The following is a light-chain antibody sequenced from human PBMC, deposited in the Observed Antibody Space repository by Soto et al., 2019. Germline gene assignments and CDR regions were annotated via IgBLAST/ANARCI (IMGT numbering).Light chain of an antibody. CDR3: SSYAGSNNLGV. J-gene: IGLJ1*01. Sequence: QSALTQPASVSGSPGQSITISCTGTSSDVGSYNLVSWYQQHPGKAPKLMIYEVSKRPSGVSHRFSGSKSGNTASLTVSGLQAEDEADYYCSSYAGSNNLGVFGTGTKSPS. CDR2: EVS. CDR1: SSDVGSYNL. V-gene: IGLV2-23*02.